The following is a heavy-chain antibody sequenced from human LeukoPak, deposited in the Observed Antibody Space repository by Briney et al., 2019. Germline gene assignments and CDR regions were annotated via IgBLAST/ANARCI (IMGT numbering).Heavy chain of an antibody. Sequence: GGSLRLSCAASGFTFSSYWMHWVRQAPGKGLVWVSRINSDGSSTSYADSVKGRFTISRDDAKNTLYLQMNSLRAEDTAVYYCARDIAAAGIDYWGQGTLVTVSS. J-gene: IGHJ4*02. CDR3: ARDIAAAGIDY. CDR2: INSDGSST. V-gene: IGHV3-74*01. D-gene: IGHD6-13*01. CDR1: GFTFSSYW.